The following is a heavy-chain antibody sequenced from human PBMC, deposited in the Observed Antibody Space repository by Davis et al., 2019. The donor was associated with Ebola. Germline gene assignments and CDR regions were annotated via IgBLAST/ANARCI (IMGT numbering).Heavy chain of an antibody. Sequence: PGGSLRLSCAASGFTFRNNAMSWVRQAPGKGLEWVSAISASGSRTYYADSVRGRFTISRDNSKNTLYLQMNSLRAEDTAVYYCAKDNYDSSGYYYAGIDYWGQGTLVTVSS. V-gene: IGHV3-23*01. CDR3: AKDNYDSSGYYYAGIDY. CDR2: ISASGSRT. J-gene: IGHJ4*02. CDR1: GFTFRNNA. D-gene: IGHD3-22*01.